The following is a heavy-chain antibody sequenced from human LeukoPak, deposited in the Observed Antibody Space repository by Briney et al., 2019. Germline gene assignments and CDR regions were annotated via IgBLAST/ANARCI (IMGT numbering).Heavy chain of an antibody. D-gene: IGHD3-10*01. J-gene: IGHJ4*02. Sequence: GGSLRLSCAASGFTFSSYWMSWVRQAPGMGLEWVSYISSSGSTIYYADPVKGRFTISRDNAKNSLYLQMNSLRAEDTAVYYCARDLPVITMVRGVPDFDYWGQGTLVTVSS. CDR2: ISSSGSTI. CDR1: GFTFSSYW. V-gene: IGHV3-48*04. CDR3: ARDLPVITMVRGVPDFDY.